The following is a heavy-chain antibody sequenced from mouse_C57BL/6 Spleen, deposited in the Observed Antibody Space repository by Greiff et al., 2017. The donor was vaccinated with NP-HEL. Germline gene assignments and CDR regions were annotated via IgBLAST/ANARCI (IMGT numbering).Heavy chain of an antibody. V-gene: IGHV1-64*01. CDR3: AHSNYTLTYAMDY. D-gene: IGHD2-5*01. CDR2: IHPNSGST. Sequence: QVQLQQPGAELVKPGASVKLSCKASGYTFTSYWMHWVKQRPGQGLEWIGMIHPNSGSTNYNEKFKSKATLTVDKSSSTAYMQLSSLTSEDSAVYYCAHSNYTLTYAMDYWGQGTSVTVSS. CDR1: GYTFTSYW. J-gene: IGHJ4*01.